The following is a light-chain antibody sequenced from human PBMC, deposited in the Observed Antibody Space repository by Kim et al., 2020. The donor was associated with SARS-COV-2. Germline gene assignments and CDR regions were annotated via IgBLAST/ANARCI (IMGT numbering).Light chain of an antibody. V-gene: IGKV3-11*01. CDR2: DAY. J-gene: IGKJ1*01. CDR1: ESVSGY. CDR3: QRRSNWPPWT. Sequence: SAGERARVSCRGSESVSGYIAWYQQKPDQANRLQLYDAYARNTGIGVRLSGSGSGTGFTLTISSREPEDFAVDYCQRRSNWPPWTFGQGTKVDIK.